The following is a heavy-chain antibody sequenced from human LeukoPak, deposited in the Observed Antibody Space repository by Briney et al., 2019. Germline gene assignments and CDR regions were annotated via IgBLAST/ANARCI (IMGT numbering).Heavy chain of an antibody. Sequence: ASVKVSFKASVYTFTVYYMHWVRQAPGQGLEWMGWINPNSGGTNYAQKFQGRVTMTRDTSISTAYMELSRLRSDDTAVYYCARAINMVRGVIISRYWGQGTLVTVSS. CDR2: INPNSGGT. J-gene: IGHJ4*02. CDR1: VYTFTVYY. CDR3: ARAINMVRGVIISRY. D-gene: IGHD3-10*01. V-gene: IGHV1-2*02.